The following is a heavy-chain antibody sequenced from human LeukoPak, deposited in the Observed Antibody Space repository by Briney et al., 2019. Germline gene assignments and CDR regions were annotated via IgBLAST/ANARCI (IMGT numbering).Heavy chain of an antibody. CDR2: ISGRSGTT. CDR1: GFTFTSSA. J-gene: IGHJ4*02. D-gene: IGHD2/OR15-2a*01. V-gene: IGHV3-23*01. CDR3: AKVGTVYFPLDF. Sequence: GGSLRLSCVASGFTFTSSAMSWVRQAPGKGLEWVSAISGRSGTTYYADSVKGRFTVSRDNSKNTLYLQMNSLRAGDTAVYYCAKVGTVYFPLDFWGQGTLVTVSS.